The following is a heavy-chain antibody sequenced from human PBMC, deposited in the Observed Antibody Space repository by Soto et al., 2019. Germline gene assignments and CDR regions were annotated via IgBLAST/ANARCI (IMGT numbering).Heavy chain of an antibody. J-gene: IGHJ4*03. D-gene: IGHD3-10*01. CDR3: SKRHYYGSGSFALAT. CDR2: GSGDGYAS. Sequence: GGSLRLSCAGSGFTFSSNAMSWVRQAPGKGLEWVSSGSGDGYASDYADSVKGRFTVSRHNSKNTLYLQMHSLRAEDTAVYYFSKRHYYGSGSFALATWGQGTLVTVSS. V-gene: IGHV3-23*01. CDR1: GFTFSSNA.